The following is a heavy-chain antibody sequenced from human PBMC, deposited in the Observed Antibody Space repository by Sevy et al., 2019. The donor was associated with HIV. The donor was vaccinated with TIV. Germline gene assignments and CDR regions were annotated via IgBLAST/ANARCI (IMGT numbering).Heavy chain of an antibody. CDR1: GFTFSSYG. V-gene: IGHV3-23*01. Sequence: GGSLRLSCAASGFTFSSYGMSWVRQAPGKGLKWVSSISHSGGSTYYADSVKGRFTISRDNSKNTLYLQMNSLRAEDTAVYYCAKGTLVVPAVIYYYYAMDVWGQGTTVIVSS. J-gene: IGHJ6*02. D-gene: IGHD2-2*01. CDR3: AKGTLVVPAVIYYYYAMDV. CDR2: ISHSGGST.